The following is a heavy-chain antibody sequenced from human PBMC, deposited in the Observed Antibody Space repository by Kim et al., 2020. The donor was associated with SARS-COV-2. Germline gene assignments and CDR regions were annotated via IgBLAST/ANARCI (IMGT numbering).Heavy chain of an antibody. CDR1: GFTFSSYS. D-gene: IGHD1-7*01. V-gene: IGHV3-21*01. Sequence: GGSLRLSCAASGFTFSSYSMNWVRQAPGKGLEWVSSISSSSSNIYYADSVKGRFTTSRDNAKNSLYLQMNSLRAEDTAVYYCARYQTGTTSLDAFDIWGQGTMVTVSS. J-gene: IGHJ3*02. CDR3: ARYQTGTTSLDAFDI. CDR2: ISSSSSNI.